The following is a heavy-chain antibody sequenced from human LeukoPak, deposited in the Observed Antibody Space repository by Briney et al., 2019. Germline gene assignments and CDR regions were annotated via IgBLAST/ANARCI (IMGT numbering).Heavy chain of an antibody. CDR3: ARDLAAAGTNY. CDR1: GGTFSSYA. Sequence: GASVKVSCKASGGTFSSYAISWVRQAPGQGLEWMGINNPSGGSTSYAQKFQGRVTMTRDTSTSTVYMELSSLRSEDTAVYYCARDLAAAGTNYWGQGTLVTVSS. J-gene: IGHJ4*02. CDR2: NNPSGGST. D-gene: IGHD6-13*01. V-gene: IGHV1-46*01.